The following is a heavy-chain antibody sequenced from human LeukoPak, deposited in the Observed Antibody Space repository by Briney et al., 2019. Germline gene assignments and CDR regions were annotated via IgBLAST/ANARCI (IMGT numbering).Heavy chain of an antibody. CDR3: ARGLPYDYVWGSYRYTPSYFDY. J-gene: IGHJ4*02. V-gene: IGHV3-20*01. CDR1: GFTFDDYG. D-gene: IGHD3-16*02. CDR2: INWNGGST. Sequence: PGGSLRLSCAASGFTFDDYGMSWVRQAPGKGLEWVSGINWNGGSTGYADSVKGRFTISRDNAKNSLYLQMNSLRAEDTALYHCARGLPYDYVWGSYRYTPSYFDYWGQGTLVTVSS.